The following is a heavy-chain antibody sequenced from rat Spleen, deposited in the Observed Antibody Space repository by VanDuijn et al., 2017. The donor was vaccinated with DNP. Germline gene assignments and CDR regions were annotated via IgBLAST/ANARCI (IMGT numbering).Heavy chain of an antibody. V-gene: IGHV2-6*01. CDR1: GFSLTTYS. Sequence: QVQLKESGPGLVQPSETLSLTCTVSGFSLTTYSVSWVRQPPGRGLEWVAAISSAGNTFYNSDLRSRLSFTRDTSKNEVLLLMDRPPAEDTAIYFCATGGTSLYPFTYWGQGTLVTVSS. CDR2: ISSAGNT. D-gene: IGHD1-4*01. CDR3: ATGGTSLYPFTY. J-gene: IGHJ3*01.